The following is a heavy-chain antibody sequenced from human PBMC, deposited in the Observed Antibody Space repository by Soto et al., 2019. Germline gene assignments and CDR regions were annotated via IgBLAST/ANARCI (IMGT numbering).Heavy chain of an antibody. V-gene: IGHV3-74*01. CDR2: INSDGSST. CDR1: GFTFSSYW. J-gene: IGHJ6*03. Sequence: GGSLRLSCAASGFTFSSYWMHWVRQAPGKGLVWVSRINSDGSSTSYADSVKGRFTISRDNAKNTLYLQMNSLRAEDTAVYYCARAGGDYELESYYYYYYMDVWGKGTTVTVSS. CDR3: ARAGGDYELESYYYYYYMDV. D-gene: IGHD4-17*01.